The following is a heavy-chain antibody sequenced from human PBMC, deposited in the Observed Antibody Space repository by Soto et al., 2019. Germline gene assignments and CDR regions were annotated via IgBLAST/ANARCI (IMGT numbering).Heavy chain of an antibody. CDR1: GFTLSNYP. Sequence: EVQLLESGGGLVQPGGSLRLSCGASGFTLSNYPVNWVRQPPGKGLEWVSFISGSGDITYYANSVKGRFTISRDNPKSTRYLQMNNLRAEDTAVYYCRRWFGVSAGSIYGLDVWGQGTTVAVSS. J-gene: IGHJ6*02. V-gene: IGHV3-23*01. CDR2: ISGSGDIT. CDR3: RRWFGVSAGSIYGLDV. D-gene: IGHD3-10*01.